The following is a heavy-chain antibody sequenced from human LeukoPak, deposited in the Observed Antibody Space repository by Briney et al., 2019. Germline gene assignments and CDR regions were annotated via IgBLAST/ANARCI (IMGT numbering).Heavy chain of an antibody. V-gene: IGHV4-34*01. Sequence: SETLSLTCAVYGGSFSGYYWSWIRQPPGKGLEWIGEINHSGSTNYNPSLKSRVTISVDTSKNQFSLKLSSVTAADTAVYYCARTEMGDSSGYYFSYWGQGTLVTVSP. CDR2: INHSGST. CDR3: ARTEMGDSSGYYFSY. CDR1: GGSFSGYY. J-gene: IGHJ4*02. D-gene: IGHD3-22*01.